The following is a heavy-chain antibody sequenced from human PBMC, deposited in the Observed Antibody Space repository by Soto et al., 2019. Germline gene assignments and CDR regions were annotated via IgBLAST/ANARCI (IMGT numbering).Heavy chain of an antibody. CDR1: GFTFSSYS. CDR3: ARVARWLVDY. J-gene: IGHJ4*02. D-gene: IGHD6-19*01. V-gene: IGHV3-21*01. CDR2: ISSSSSYI. Sequence: EVQLVESGGGLVKPGGSLRLSCAASGFTFSSYSMNWVRQAPGKGLECVSSISSSSSYIYYADSVKGRFTISRDTAKKSLYLQMNSLRAEDTAVYYCARVARWLVDYWGQGTLVTVSS.